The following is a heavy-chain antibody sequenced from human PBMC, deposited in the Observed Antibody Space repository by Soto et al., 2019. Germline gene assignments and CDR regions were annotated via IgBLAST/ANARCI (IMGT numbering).Heavy chain of an antibody. CDR2: ISGSGGST. V-gene: IGHV3-23*01. CDR1: GFTFSSYA. Sequence: PGGSLRLSCAASGFTFSSYAMSWVRQAPGKGLEWVSAISGSGGSTYYADSVKGRFTISRDNSKNTLYLQMNSLRAEDTAVYYCAKGGTRYGDYVDYYYYMDVWGKGTTVTV. D-gene: IGHD4-17*01. CDR3: AKGGTRYGDYVDYYYYMDV. J-gene: IGHJ6*03.